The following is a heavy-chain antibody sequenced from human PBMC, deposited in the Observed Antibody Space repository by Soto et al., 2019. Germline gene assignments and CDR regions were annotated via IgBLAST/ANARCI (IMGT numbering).Heavy chain of an antibody. Sequence: QITLKESGPTLVRPTQTLTLTCTFSGFSLSTSGVGVGWIRQPQGKALEWLAVIYWNDDKRYSPSLKCRLTIAKDTSKGQVVLTMTNMDPADTATYYCARRPPYSTYVHYWGRGTLVTVSS. J-gene: IGHJ4*02. CDR3: ARRPPYSTYVHY. V-gene: IGHV2-5*01. CDR2: IYWNDDK. D-gene: IGHD4-4*01. CDR1: GFSLSTSGVG.